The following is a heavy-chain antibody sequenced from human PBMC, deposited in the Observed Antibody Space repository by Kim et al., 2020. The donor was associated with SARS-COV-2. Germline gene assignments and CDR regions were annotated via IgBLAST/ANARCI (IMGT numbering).Heavy chain of an antibody. CDR1: GFTFSSYA. D-gene: IGHD3-16*02. Sequence: GGSLRLSCVASGFTFSSYAMSWVRQAPGKGLEWVSTISGTGGSAYYADSVKGRFTISRDNSKNTLYLQMSSLRAEDTAVYYCASAYYDYVWGSFRYTASYRFAYWGQGTLVTVSS. CDR2: ISGTGGSA. CDR3: ASAYYDYVWGSFRYTASYRFAY. V-gene: IGHV3-23*01. J-gene: IGHJ4*02.